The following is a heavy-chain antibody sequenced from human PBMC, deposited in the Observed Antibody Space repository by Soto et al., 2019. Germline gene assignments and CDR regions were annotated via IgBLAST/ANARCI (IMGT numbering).Heavy chain of an antibody. CDR1: GYTFTGYY. V-gene: IGHV1-2*02. Sequence: GSVKVSCKASGYTFTGYYMHCVRQAPGQGLEWMGWINPNSGGTNYAQKFQGRVTMTRDTSISTAYMELSRLRSDDTAVYYCARVSSSSWYTYYYYYGKDVWGQGTTVTVSS. CDR3: ARVSSSSWYTYYYYYGKDV. D-gene: IGHD6-13*01. J-gene: IGHJ6*02. CDR2: INPNSGGT.